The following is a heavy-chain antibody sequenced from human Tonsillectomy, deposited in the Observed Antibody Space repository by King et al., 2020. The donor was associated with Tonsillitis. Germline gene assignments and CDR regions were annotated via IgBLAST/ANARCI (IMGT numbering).Heavy chain of an antibody. CDR1: GFTVSSNY. V-gene: IGHV3-53*04. CDR2: IYSGGST. Sequence: VQLVESGGGLVQPGGSLRLSCAASGFTVSSNYMSWVRQAPGKGLEWVAVIYSGGSTYYADSVKGRFTISRHNSKNTLYLQMNSLRAEDTAVYYCASGRDTAMVHSYGMDVWGQGTPVTVSS. D-gene: IGHD5-18*01. CDR3: ASGRDTAMVHSYGMDV. J-gene: IGHJ6*02.